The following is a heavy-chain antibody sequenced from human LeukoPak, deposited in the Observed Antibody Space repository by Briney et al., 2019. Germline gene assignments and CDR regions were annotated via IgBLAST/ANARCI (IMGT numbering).Heavy chain of an antibody. CDR2: IHSSGST. V-gene: IGHV4-39*01. J-gene: IGHJ4*02. Sequence: SDTLSLIRILSGGSISSSSYYWGWLRQPPGRGLEWLGYIHSSGSTHYNAPLKSRVTISVDTSKNQFSLRLSSVTASDRAVYYCARLQPYASSWGRGSAYLDYWGQGTLVSVSS. CDR1: GGSISSSSYY. CDR3: ARLQPYASSWGRGSAYLDY. D-gene: IGHD6-13*01.